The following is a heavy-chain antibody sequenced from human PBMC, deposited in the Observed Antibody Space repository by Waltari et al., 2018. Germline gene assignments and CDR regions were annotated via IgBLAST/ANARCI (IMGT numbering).Heavy chain of an antibody. CDR2: IKGNGGEE. CDR1: GFTFSNSG. CDR3: AREDGGDAFDI. V-gene: IGHV3-7*01. Sequence: EVQLVESGGALVQPGGSQRLSCAASGFTFSNSGLSWVRQAPGKGLEWVANIKGNGGEEYYVDSVKGRFTISRDNAKNSLYLQMNSLRAEDTALYYCAREDGGDAFDIWGQGTMVTVSS. J-gene: IGHJ3*02.